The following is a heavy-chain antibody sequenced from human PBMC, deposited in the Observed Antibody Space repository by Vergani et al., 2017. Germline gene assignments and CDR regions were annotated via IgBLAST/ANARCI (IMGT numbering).Heavy chain of an antibody. CDR3: ARETVVTSWEGYRFHYMDV. J-gene: IGHJ6*03. CDR1: GGAVNSGSNF. CDR2: TSTDGST. Sequence: QVQLQESGPGLVKPSQTLSLTCSVSGGAVNSGSNFWTWIRQPAGKGLEWIGRTSTDGSTNYNPSLKSRVTVSVDTSKTQISLRLTSVTDEDTAGYYCARETVVTSWEGYRFHYMDVWGKGTTVTVSS. D-gene: IGHD3-16*02. V-gene: IGHV4-61*02.